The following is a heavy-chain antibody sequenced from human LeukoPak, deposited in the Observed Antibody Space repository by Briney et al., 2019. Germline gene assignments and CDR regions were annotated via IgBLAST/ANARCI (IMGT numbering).Heavy chain of an antibody. CDR3: ARDGERSSRFLHNWFDP. J-gene: IGHJ5*02. Sequence: ASVNPSCTASVYTLTAVYMNCVRHTPGQRLEWMLWINPDSGGTNYAQNFQGRVTRTRYTSISTAYMELSSLISEDTGVYFCARDGERSSRFLHNWFDPWGQGTLVTVSS. D-gene: IGHD6-19*01. CDR1: VYTLTAVY. V-gene: IGHV1-2*02. CDR2: INPDSGGT.